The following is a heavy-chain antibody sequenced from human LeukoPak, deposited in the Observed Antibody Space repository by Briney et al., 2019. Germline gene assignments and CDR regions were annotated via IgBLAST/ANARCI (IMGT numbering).Heavy chain of an antibody. Sequence: SVKVSCKASGGTFSSYAISWVRQAPGQGLEWMGRIIPILGIANYAQKLQGRVTITADKSTSTAYMELSSLRSEDTAVYYCARSRVGYYYDSSGYFPFDYWGQGTLVTVSS. CDR1: GGTFSSYA. J-gene: IGHJ4*02. CDR3: ARSRVGYYYDSSGYFPFDY. V-gene: IGHV1-69*04. D-gene: IGHD3-22*01. CDR2: IIPILGIA.